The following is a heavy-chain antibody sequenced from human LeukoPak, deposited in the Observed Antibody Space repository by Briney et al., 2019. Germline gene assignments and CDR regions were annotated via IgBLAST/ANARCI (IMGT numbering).Heavy chain of an antibody. CDR2: IYHSGST. V-gene: IGHV4-4*02. CDR1: GGSISSSNW. Sequence: SETLSLTCAVSGGSISSSNWWSWVRPPPGKGLEWIGEIYHSGSTNYNPSLKSRVTISVDKSKNQFSLKLSSVTAADMAVYYCARGDVVVRYFDYWGQGTLVTVSS. J-gene: IGHJ4*02. D-gene: IGHD2-21*01. CDR3: ARGDVVVRYFDY.